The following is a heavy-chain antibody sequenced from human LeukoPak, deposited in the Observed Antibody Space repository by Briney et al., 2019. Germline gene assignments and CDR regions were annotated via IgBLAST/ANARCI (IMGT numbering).Heavy chain of an antibody. D-gene: IGHD3-10*01. CDR1: GGSVSDSNYY. Sequence: PSETLSLTCTVSGGSVSDSNYYWGWIRQPPGKGLEWIGDIYYSGSTNYNPSLKSRVTMSVDTSKNQFSLKLSSVTAADTAVYYCARDLRPYYGSGSYYDDAFDIWGQGTMVTVSS. J-gene: IGHJ3*02. V-gene: IGHV4-39*07. CDR2: IYYSGST. CDR3: ARDLRPYYGSGSYYDDAFDI.